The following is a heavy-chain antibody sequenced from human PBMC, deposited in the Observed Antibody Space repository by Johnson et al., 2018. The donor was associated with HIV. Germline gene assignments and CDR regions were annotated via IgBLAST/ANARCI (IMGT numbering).Heavy chain of an antibody. D-gene: IGHD3-16*01. V-gene: IGHV3-74*02. CDR3: VRTSCTGARCLGYDPFDI. Sequence: VQLVASGGGVVQPGRSLRLSCAASGFTFNDHWMQWVRQAPGKGLVWVPRINGAGRRTSYAASVKGRFTIARYNAKNTLFLEMKSLRAEDTAVYYCVRTSCTGARCLGYDPFDIWGQGTMVTVSS. CDR2: INGAGRRT. J-gene: IGHJ3*02. CDR1: GFTFNDHW.